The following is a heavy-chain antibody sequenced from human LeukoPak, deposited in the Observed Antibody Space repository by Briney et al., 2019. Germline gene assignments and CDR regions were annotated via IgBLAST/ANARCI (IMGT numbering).Heavy chain of an antibody. D-gene: IGHD6-25*01. J-gene: IGHJ5*02. CDR2: ISSSDNSI. CDR3: ARDPVAAGFDRWFDP. Sequence: PGGSLRLSCAASGFTFSNYAMSWVRQAPGKGLEWVSYISSSDNSIYYADSVKGRFTISRDNAKNSLYLQMNSLRVEDTAVYYCARDPVAAGFDRWFDPWGQGTLVTVSS. CDR1: GFTFSNYA. V-gene: IGHV3-48*03.